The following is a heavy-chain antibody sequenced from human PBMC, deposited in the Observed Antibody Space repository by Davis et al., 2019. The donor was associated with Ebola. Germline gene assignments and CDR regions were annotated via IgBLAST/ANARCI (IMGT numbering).Heavy chain of an antibody. V-gene: IGHV1-18*01. Sequence: ASVKVSCKASGYTFTSYGISWVRQAPGQGLEWMGWISAYNGNTNYAQKLQSRVTMTTDTSTNTAYMELRSLRSDDTAVYYCARDQEGYDFWSGYYYYYYYGMDVWGQGTTVTVSS. CDR1: GYTFTSYG. CDR3: ARDQEGYDFWSGYYYYYYYGMDV. D-gene: IGHD3-3*01. CDR2: ISAYNGNT. J-gene: IGHJ6*02.